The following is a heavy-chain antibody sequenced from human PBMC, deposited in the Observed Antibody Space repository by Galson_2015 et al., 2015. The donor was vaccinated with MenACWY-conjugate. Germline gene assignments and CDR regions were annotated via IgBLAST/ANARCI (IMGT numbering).Heavy chain of an antibody. D-gene: IGHD6-19*01. CDR2: IWFDGGEK. CDR3: ARDRTRFNSGWYGAFDI. V-gene: IGHV3-33*01. Sequence: LRLSCAASGFSFSSYGMHWVRQAPGKGLEWVAIIWFDGGEKDYADSVKGRFTISRDNSKNTLYLQMNSLRAEDTAIYYCARDRTRFNSGWYGAFDIWGQGTMVTISS. CDR1: GFSFSSYG. J-gene: IGHJ3*02.